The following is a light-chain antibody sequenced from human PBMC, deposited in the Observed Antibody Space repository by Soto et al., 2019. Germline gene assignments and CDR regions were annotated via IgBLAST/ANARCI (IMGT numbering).Light chain of an antibody. Sequence: QSALTQPASVSGSPGQSITISCTGTSSDVGSYNLVSWYQQHPGKAPKLMIYEGSKRPSGVSNRFSGSKSGNTASLTISGLQAEDEYDYYCCSYAGSSRVFGGGTKLTVL. CDR3: CSYAGSSRV. CDR2: EGS. J-gene: IGLJ3*02. CDR1: SSDVGSYNL. V-gene: IGLV2-23*01.